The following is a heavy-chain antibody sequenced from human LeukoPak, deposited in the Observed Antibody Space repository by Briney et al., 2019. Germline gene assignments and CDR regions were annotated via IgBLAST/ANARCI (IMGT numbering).Heavy chain of an antibody. D-gene: IGHD4-11*01. CDR1: GYTFNSFG. V-gene: IGHV1-2*02. CDR3: ARNVGGDPHNDYTEKANWFDP. J-gene: IGHJ5*02. Sequence: ASVKVSCKASGYTFNSFGFSWVRQAPGQGLEWMGWINPNSGGTNYAQKFQGRVTMARDTSISTAYMELSRLRSDDTAVYYCARNVGGDPHNDYTEKANWFDPWGQGTLVTVSS. CDR2: INPNSGGT.